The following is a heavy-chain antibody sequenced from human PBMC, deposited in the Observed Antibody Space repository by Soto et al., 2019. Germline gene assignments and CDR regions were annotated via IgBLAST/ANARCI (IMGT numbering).Heavy chain of an antibody. Sequence: ASVKVSCKASGYTFTSYYMHWVRQAPGQGLEWMGIINPSGGSTSYAQKFQGRVTMTRDTSTSTVYMELSSLRSEDTAVYYCDRASRVTMVRGEIYWFDPWGQGTLVTVSS. CDR3: DRASRVTMVRGEIYWFDP. J-gene: IGHJ5*02. D-gene: IGHD3-10*01. V-gene: IGHV1-46*03. CDR2: INPSGGST. CDR1: GYTFTSYY.